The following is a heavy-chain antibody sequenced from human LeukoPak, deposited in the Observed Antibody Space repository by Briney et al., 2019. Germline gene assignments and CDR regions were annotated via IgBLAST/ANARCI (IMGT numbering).Heavy chain of an antibody. D-gene: IGHD3-16*01. CDR2: IYYSGRT. CDR1: GGSISSYY. Sequence: SETLSLTRTVSGGSISSYYWSWIRQPPGKGLEWMGYIYYSGRTHYNPSLKSRVTISVDTSKDQISLTLTSVTAADTAVYYCAREGGPYRPLDYSGQGTLVTVS. CDR3: AREGGPYRPLDY. V-gene: IGHV4-59*08. J-gene: IGHJ4*02.